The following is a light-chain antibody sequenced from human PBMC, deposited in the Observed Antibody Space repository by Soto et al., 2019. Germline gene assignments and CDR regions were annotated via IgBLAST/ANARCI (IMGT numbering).Light chain of an antibody. V-gene: IGLV2-14*01. Sequence: QSALTQPASVSGSPGQSITISCTGSSSDISAYDYVSWYQQRPVKAPKLMIFDVTNRPSGVSDRFSGSKSGNTASLTISGLQTEDEADYYCSSYTSSSTPYVFGTGTQLTVL. J-gene: IGLJ1*01. CDR3: SSYTSSSTPYV. CDR1: SSDISAYDY. CDR2: DVT.